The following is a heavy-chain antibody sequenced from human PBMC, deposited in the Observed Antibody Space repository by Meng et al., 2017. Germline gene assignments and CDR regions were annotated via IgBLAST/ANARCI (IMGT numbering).Heavy chain of an antibody. D-gene: IGHD3-10*01. CDR2: ISGSGGST. Sequence: GESLKISCAASGFTFSSYAMSWVRQAPGKGLEWVSAISGSGGSTYYADSVKGRFTISRDNSKNTLYLQMNSLRAEDTAVYYCASTRITMVRGVNDYWGQGTLVTVSS. V-gene: IGHV3-23*01. CDR3: ASTRITMVRGVNDY. CDR1: GFTFSSYA. J-gene: IGHJ4*02.